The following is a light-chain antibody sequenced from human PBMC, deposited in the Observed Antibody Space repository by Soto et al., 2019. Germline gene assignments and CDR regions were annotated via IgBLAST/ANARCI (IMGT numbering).Light chain of an antibody. CDR3: TSYAGSINVL. CDR2: DVS. CDR1: SSDVGGYNY. V-gene: IGLV2-8*01. J-gene: IGLJ2*01. Sequence: QSVLTQPPSASGSPGQSVTISCTGTSSDVGGYNYVSWYQQHPGKAPKLMIYDVSKRPSGVPDRFSGSKSGNTASLTVSGLQAEDEADYYCTSYAGSINVLFGGGTKVTVL.